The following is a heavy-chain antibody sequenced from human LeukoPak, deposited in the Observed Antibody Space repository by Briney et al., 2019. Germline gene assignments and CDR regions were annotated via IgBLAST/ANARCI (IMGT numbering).Heavy chain of an antibody. CDR3: ARGGEYSSSSGLFDF. Sequence: PSETLSLTCTVSGGSISSYSWSWIRQPAGKGLEWIGRIYTSGSTNYNPSLKSRVTMSVDTSKNQFSLKLSSVTAADTAVYYCARGGEYSSSSGLFDFWGQGTLVTVSS. J-gene: IGHJ4*02. V-gene: IGHV4-4*07. CDR1: GGSISSYS. D-gene: IGHD6-6*01. CDR2: IYTSGST.